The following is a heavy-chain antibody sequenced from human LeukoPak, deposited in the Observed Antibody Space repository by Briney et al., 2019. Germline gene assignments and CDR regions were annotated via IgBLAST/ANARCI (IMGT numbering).Heavy chain of an antibody. D-gene: IGHD5-12*01. V-gene: IGHV4-39*07. J-gene: IGHJ4*02. CDR2: IYYSGST. CDR3: ARANRYDLYFDY. Sequence: SETLSLTCTVSGGSISSSSYYWGWIRQPPGKGLEWIGSIYYSGSTYFNPSLKSRVTISVDTSKNQFSLKLSSVTAADTAVYYCARANRYDLYFDYWGQGTLVTVSS. CDR1: GGSISSSSYY.